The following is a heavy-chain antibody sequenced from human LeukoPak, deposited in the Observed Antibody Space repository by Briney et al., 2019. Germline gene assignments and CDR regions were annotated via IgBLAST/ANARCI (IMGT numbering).Heavy chain of an antibody. CDR3: ARHGIVDTSRKYYFDY. CDR2: IYTSGST. CDR1: GCSISSYY. V-gene: IGHV4-4*07. Sequence: SETLSLTCTVSGCSISSYYWSWIRQPAGKGLEWIGRIYTSGSTNYNPSLKSRVTMSVDTSKNQFSLKLSSVTAADTAVYYCARHGIVDTSRKYYFDYWGQGTLVTVSS. D-gene: IGHD5-18*01. J-gene: IGHJ4*02.